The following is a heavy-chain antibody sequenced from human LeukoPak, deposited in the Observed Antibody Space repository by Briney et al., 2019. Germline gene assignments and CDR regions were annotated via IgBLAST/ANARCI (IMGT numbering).Heavy chain of an antibody. D-gene: IGHD5-18*01. CDR1: GFTFSSYW. CDR3: ARGRDTAMVY. Sequence: GGSLRLSCAASGFTFSSYWMSWVRQAPGKGLEWVAYIKQDVTEKYYVDSVKGRFSISRDNAKNSLYLQMNSLRAEDTAVYYCARGRDTAMVYWGQGTLVTVSS. J-gene: IGHJ4*02. V-gene: IGHV3-7*01. CDR2: IKQDVTEK.